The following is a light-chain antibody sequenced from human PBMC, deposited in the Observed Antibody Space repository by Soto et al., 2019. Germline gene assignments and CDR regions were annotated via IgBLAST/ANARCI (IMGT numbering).Light chain of an antibody. J-gene: IGLJ1*01. CDR1: SSDVGDYNY. CDR3: SSYTISKSYV. Sequence: QSVLTQPASVSGSPGQSITISCSGTSSDVGDYNYVSWYQQHPGKAPKLMIYAVTYRPSGLSNRFSGSKSGNTASLIISGLQAEDEADYYCSSYTISKSYVFGTGTKVTVL. CDR2: AVT. V-gene: IGLV2-14*03.